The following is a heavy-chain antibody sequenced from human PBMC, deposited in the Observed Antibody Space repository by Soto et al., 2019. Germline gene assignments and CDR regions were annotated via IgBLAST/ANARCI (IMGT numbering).Heavy chain of an antibody. D-gene: IGHD3-10*01. J-gene: IGHJ6*02. CDR2: VSPPFRTS. CDR1: GVSFNNNG. V-gene: IGHV1-69*01. Sequence: QVQLGQSGAEVKKPGSSVKVSCKTSGVSFNNNGIGWVRQAPGQGLEWMGGVSPPFRTSNYARKFQGRISITADASTGTVNMELSSLTSEDTAQYYCARVLYYGSGSYSPYGMDVWGQGTTVTVSS. CDR3: ARVLYYGSGSYSPYGMDV.